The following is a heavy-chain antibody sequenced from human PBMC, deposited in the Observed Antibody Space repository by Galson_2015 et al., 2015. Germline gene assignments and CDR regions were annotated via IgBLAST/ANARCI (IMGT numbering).Heavy chain of an antibody. Sequence: SVKVSCKASGYTFTNYGISWVRQAPGQGLEWMGWISAYNGNTNYAQMVQGRVTMTTDTSTNTAYMELRSLRSDDTAVYYCARERGLDYGDYGYWGQGTLVTVSS. J-gene: IGHJ4*02. CDR2: ISAYNGNT. V-gene: IGHV1-18*01. D-gene: IGHD4-17*01. CDR3: ARERGLDYGDYGY. CDR1: GYTFTNYG.